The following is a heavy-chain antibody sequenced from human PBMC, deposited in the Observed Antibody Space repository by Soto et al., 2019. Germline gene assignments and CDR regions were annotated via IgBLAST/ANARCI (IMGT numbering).Heavy chain of an antibody. V-gene: IGHV1-2*04. D-gene: IGHD2-15*01. J-gene: IGHJ6*02. CDR3: ASEGYCSGGSCHYGMDV. Sequence: QVQLVQSGAEVKKPGASVKVSCKASGYTFTGYYMHWVRQAPGQGLEWMGWINPNSGGTNYAQKYQGWVTRTRDTAISRGHMELSRLSSDDTAVYYCASEGYCSGGSCHYGMDVWGQGTTVTVSS. CDR1: GYTFTGYY. CDR2: INPNSGGT.